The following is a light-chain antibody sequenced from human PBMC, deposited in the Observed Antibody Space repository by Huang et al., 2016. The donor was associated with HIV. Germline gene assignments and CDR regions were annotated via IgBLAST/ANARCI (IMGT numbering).Light chain of an antibody. CDR1: QSLLHSHGYHY. CDR2: LSS. J-gene: IGKJ5*01. V-gene: IGKV2-28*01. CDR3: MQALQTPRT. Sequence: IVITQSPLSLPVTPGESASISCRSSQSLLHSHGYHYLDWYRQKPGQAPQLLISLSSIRASGVPDRFSGSGSVTDFTLKISRVEAEGVGIYFCMQALQTPRTIGQGTRLEIK.